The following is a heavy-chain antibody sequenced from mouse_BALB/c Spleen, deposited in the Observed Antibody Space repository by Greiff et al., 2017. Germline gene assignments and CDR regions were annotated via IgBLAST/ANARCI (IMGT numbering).Heavy chain of an antibody. V-gene: IGHV5-4*02. J-gene: IGHJ4*01. CDR1: GFTFSDYY. CDR3: ARGYYRYDLYYAMDY. D-gene: IGHD2-14*01. CDR2: ISDGGSYT. Sequence: EVKLMESGGGLVKPGGSLKLSCAASGFTFSDYYMYWVRQTPEKRLEWVATISDGGSYTYYPDSVKGRFTISRDNAKNNLYLQMSSLKSEDTAMYYCARGYYRYDLYYAMDYWGQGTSVTVSS.